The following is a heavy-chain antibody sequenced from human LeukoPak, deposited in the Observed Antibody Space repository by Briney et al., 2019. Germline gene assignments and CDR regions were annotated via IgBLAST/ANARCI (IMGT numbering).Heavy chain of an antibody. CDR1: GFTFSMSS. CDR3: ARGRAGIAAAGFDY. D-gene: IGHD6-13*01. Sequence: GGSLRLSCATSGFTFSMSSMHWVRLAPGKGLEWLAGISFDGANKFSGDSVKGRFSISRDNSKNTLYLQMNSLGLDDTAVYFCARGRAGIAAAGFDYWGQGALVTVSS. V-gene: IGHV3-30*04. CDR2: ISFDGANK. J-gene: IGHJ4*02.